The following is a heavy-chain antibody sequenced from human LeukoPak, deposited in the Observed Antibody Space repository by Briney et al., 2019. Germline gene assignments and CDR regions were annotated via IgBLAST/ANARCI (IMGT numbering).Heavy chain of an antibody. Sequence: GESLKISCKGSGYSFTSYWIGWVRQMPGKGLKWMGIIYPGDSDTRYSPSFQGQVTISADKSISTAYLQWSSLKASDTAMYYCATGGVTGSGPHWYFDLWGRGTLVTVSS. D-gene: IGHD3-16*01. CDR3: ATGGVTGSGPHWYFDL. V-gene: IGHV5-51*01. CDR1: GYSFTSYW. CDR2: IYPGDSDT. J-gene: IGHJ2*01.